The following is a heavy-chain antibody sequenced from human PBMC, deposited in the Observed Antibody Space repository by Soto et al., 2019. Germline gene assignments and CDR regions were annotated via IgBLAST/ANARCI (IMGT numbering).Heavy chain of an antibody. J-gene: IGHJ5*02. D-gene: IGHD5-12*01. CDR2: IKPDGSSA. Sequence: EVQLVESGGGLTEPGGSLRLSCAASGFTFSTYWMHWVRQAPGEGLVWVSRIKPDGSSASYAYSVKGRFTISRDNATNTLYLQMNSLRGEDTAVYYCAGGGEYSDYALASWGQGTLVTASS. CDR1: GFTFSTYW. CDR3: AGGGEYSDYALAS. V-gene: IGHV3-74*01.